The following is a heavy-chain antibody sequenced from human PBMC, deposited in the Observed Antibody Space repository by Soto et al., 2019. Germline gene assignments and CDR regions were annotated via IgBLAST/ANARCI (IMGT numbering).Heavy chain of an antibody. Sequence: SETLSLTCAVYSGSFSGYYWSWIRQPPGKGLEWVGEIYHGLSIVYNPSLKSRVTISGDSSKNQFSLKLSSVTAADAAVYYCARHGGYYFDYWGQGTLVTVSS. J-gene: IGHJ4*02. V-gene: IGHV4-34*01. D-gene: IGHD3-16*01. CDR2: IYHGLSI. CDR1: SGSFSGYY. CDR3: ARHGGYYFDY.